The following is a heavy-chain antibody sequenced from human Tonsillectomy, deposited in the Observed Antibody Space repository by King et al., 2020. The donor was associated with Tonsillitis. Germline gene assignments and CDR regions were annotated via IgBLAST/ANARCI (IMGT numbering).Heavy chain of an antibody. D-gene: IGHD2-8*01. CDR1: GYTFTGYY. Sequence: AQLVQSGAEVKKPGASVKVSCKASGYTFTGYYMHWVRQAPGQGLEWMGVINPNSGGTNYAQKFQGRVTMTRDTSISTAYMELGRLRSDDTAVYYCARDLDYCTNGVCPPNGMDVWGQGTTVTVSS. V-gene: IGHV1-2*02. CDR2: INPNSGGT. CDR3: ARDLDYCTNGVCPPNGMDV. J-gene: IGHJ6*02.